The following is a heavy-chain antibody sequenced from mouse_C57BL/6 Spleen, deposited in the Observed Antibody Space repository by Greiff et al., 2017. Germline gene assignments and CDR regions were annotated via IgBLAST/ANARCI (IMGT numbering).Heavy chain of an antibody. J-gene: IGHJ3*01. D-gene: IGHD2-4*01. CDR3: ARLDDYDVWFAY. CDR1: GFTFSDYG. Sequence: EVMLVESGGGLVQPGGSLKLSCAASGFTFSDYGMAWVRQAPRKGPEWVAFISNLAYSIYYADTVTGRFTISRENAKNTLYLEMSSLRSEDTAMYYCARLDDYDVWFAYWGQGTLVTVSA. CDR2: ISNLAYSI. V-gene: IGHV5-15*04.